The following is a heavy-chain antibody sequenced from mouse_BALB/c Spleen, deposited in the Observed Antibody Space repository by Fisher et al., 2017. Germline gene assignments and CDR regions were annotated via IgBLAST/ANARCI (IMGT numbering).Heavy chain of an antibody. CDR3: ARSCDYDWYFDV. J-gene: IGHJ1*01. D-gene: IGHD2-4*01. V-gene: IGHV1-12*01. Sequence: KFKGKATLTADTSSSTAYMQISSLTSEDSAVYFCARSCDYDWYFDVWGAGTTVTVSS.